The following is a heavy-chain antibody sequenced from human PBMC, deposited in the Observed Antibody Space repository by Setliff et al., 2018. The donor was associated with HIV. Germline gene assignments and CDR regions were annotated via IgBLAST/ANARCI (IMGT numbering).Heavy chain of an antibody. Sequence: ASVKVSCKASAHTFTGYYVHWVRQAPGQGLAWMGWINPNNGGTNYAQKFQGRVTMTRDTTITTVYMELTRLRSDDTAMFYCAVMGYCGGNSCYRTEGFDYWGQGTLVTVSS. J-gene: IGHJ4*02. V-gene: IGHV1-2*02. CDR3: AVMGYCGGNSCYRTEGFDY. CDR1: AHTFTGYY. CDR2: INPNNGGT. D-gene: IGHD2-2*01.